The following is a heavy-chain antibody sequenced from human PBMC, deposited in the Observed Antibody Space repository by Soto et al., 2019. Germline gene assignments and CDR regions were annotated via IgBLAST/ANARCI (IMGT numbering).Heavy chain of an antibody. D-gene: IGHD5-12*01. J-gene: IGHJ6*03. V-gene: IGHV4-31*03. CDR2: IYYSGST. CDR3: AREEFGGYDFFWAGYMDV. CDR1: GGSISSGGYY. Sequence: QVQLQESGPGLEKPSQTLSLTCTVSGGSISSGGYYWSWIRQHPGKGLEWIGYIYYSGSTYYNPSLKSRVTISVDTSKNQFSLKLSSVTAADTAVYYCAREEFGGYDFFWAGYMDVWGKGTTVTVSS.